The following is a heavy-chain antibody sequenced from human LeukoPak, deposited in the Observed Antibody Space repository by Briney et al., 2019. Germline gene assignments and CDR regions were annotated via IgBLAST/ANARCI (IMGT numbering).Heavy chain of an antibody. V-gene: IGHV4-4*07. J-gene: IGHJ3*02. D-gene: IGHD2-15*01. CDR2: IYTRGST. CDR3: ARGRYCSADICSGGDAFDI. CDR1: GGSINNYY. Sequence: SETLSLTRTVSGGSINNYYWSWIRQPAGKGLEWIGRIYTRGSTNYNPSLKSRVTMSVDTSKNQFSLKRSSMTAADTAVYYCARGRYCSADICSGGDAFDIWGQGTMVSVSS.